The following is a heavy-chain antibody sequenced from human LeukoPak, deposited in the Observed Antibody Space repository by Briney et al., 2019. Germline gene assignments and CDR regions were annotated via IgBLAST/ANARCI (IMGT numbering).Heavy chain of an antibody. D-gene: IGHD5-18*01. J-gene: IGHJ2*01. CDR2: IKQDGSEK. CDR1: GFTFSSYW. V-gene: IGHV3-7*03. Sequence: GGSLRLSCAASGFTFSSYWMSCVRQAPGKGLEWVANIKQDGSEKYYVDSVKGRFTISRDNAENSLYLQMNSLRAEDTAVYYCASLTEKLWYSHFDLWGRGTLVTVSS. CDR3: ASLTEKLWYSHFDL.